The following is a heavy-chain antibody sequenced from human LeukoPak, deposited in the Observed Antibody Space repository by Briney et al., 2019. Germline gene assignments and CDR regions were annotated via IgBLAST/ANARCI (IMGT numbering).Heavy chain of an antibody. Sequence: PGGSLRLSCAASGFTFSSYEMNWVRQAPGKGLEWVSYISSSGSTIYYADSVKGRFTISRDNAKNSLYLQMNSLRAEDTAVYYCARAPYGSGSTIDYWGQGTLVTVSS. D-gene: IGHD3-10*01. V-gene: IGHV3-48*03. CDR3: ARAPYGSGSTIDY. CDR2: ISSSGSTI. J-gene: IGHJ4*02. CDR1: GFTFSSYE.